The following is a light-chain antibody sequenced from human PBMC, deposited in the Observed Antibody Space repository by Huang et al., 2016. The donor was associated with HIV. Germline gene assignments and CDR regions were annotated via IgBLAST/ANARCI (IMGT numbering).Light chain of an antibody. CDR3: QQYGSSPPLT. CDR2: GAT. V-gene: IGKV3-20*01. J-gene: IGKJ4*01. Sequence: EIVLTQSPGTLSLSPGERATLSCRASQSSISSYLAWYQQKPGQATRLRIYGATSRATGITDRFSGSGAGTGFTLTISRLEPEDFAVYYCQQYGSSPPLTFGGGTKVEIK. CDR1: QSSISSY.